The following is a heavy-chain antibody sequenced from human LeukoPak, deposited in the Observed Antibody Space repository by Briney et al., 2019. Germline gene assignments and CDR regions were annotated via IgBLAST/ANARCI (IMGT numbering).Heavy chain of an antibody. CDR2: IYPGGST. J-gene: IGHJ4*02. V-gene: IGHV3-66*01. Sequence: GGSLRLSCAVSGFTVSSNFMSWVRQAPGKGLEWVSVIYPGGSTYYADSVKGRFTISRDNSKNTVYLQMNSLRAEDTAVYYCARDLTVYGNNPLNYFDYWGQGTLVTVSS. D-gene: IGHD4-17*01. CDR3: ARDLTVYGNNPLNYFDY. CDR1: GFTVSSNF.